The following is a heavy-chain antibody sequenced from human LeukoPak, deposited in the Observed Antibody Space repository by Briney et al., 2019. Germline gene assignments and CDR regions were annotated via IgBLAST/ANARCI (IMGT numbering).Heavy chain of an antibody. D-gene: IGHD1-26*01. J-gene: IGHJ3*02. Sequence: GESLKISCKGSGYSFPSYWIGWVRQMSGKGLEWMGMIYPGDSDTRYSPSFQGQVTMSVDKSISTAYLQWSSLKASDSAMYYCARRGSGTRGAFDIWGQGTMVTVSS. V-gene: IGHV5-51*01. CDR1: GYSFPSYW. CDR3: ARRGSGTRGAFDI. CDR2: IYPGDSDT.